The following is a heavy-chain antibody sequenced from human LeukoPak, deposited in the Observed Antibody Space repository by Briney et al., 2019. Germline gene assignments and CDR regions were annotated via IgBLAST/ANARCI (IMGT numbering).Heavy chain of an antibody. V-gene: IGHV4-59*01. J-gene: IGHJ6*02. CDR3: ARERPGLGMDV. Sequence: SETLSLTCTVSGGSISSYYWSWIRQPPGKGLEWIGYIYYSGSTNYNPSLKSRVTISVDTSKNQFSLKLSSVTAADTAVYYCARERPGLGMDVWGQGTTATVSS. CDR2: IYYSGST. CDR1: GGSISSYY. D-gene: IGHD2-2*01.